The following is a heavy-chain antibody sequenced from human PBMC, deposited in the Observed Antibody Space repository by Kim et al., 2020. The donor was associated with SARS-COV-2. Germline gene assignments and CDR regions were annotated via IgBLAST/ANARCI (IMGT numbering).Heavy chain of an antibody. D-gene: IGHD2-2*01. CDR2: ISSSSSTI. CDR3: ARDDIVVVPAAPPGYYYYGIDV. J-gene: IGHJ6*02. Sequence: GGSLRLSCAASGFTFSSYSMNWVRQAPGKGLEWVSYISSSSSTIYYADSVKGRFTISRDNAKNSLYLQMNSLRDEDTAVYYCARDDIVVVPAAPPGYYYYGIDVWGQGTPVTVSS. V-gene: IGHV3-48*02. CDR1: GFTFSSYS.